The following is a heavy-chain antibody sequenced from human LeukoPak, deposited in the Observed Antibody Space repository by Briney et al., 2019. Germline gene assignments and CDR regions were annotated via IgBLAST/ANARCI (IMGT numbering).Heavy chain of an antibody. J-gene: IGHJ5*02. Sequence: ASVKVSCKASGYTFTSYGISWVRQAPGQGLEWMGWISAYNGNTNYAQKPQGRVTMTTDTSTSTAYMELRSLRSDDTAVYYCARAGVLLWFRETGWFDPWGQGTLVTVSS. CDR1: GYTFTSYG. CDR2: ISAYNGNT. CDR3: ARAGVLLWFRETGWFDP. D-gene: IGHD3-10*01. V-gene: IGHV1-18*01.